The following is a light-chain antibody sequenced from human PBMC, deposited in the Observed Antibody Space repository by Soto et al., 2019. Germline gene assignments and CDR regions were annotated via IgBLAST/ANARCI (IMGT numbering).Light chain of an antibody. CDR3: RQRYNWPLT. CDR2: DAF. CDR1: QSIGNS. V-gene: IGKV3-11*01. J-gene: IGKJ4*01. Sequence: TVLTQSPATLSLSPGERATLSCKASQSIGNSLGRFQQKPGQAPRLLIDDAFNRATGIPARFTGSGSGSDFTLTISSLEPEDFGVYYCRQRYNWPLTFGGGTKVDI.